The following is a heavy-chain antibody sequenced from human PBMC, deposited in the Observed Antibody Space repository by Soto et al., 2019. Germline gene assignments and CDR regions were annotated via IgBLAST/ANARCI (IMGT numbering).Heavy chain of an antibody. CDR1: GFSPTSRGMT. CDR3: TLRHDSSRGPIY. V-gene: IGHV2-5*01. D-gene: IGHD2-2*01. CDR2: ST. J-gene: IGHJ4*02. Sequence: GSGPTLVNPTQTLTLTCTVSGFSPTSRGMTLGWIRQPPGKAPEWLALSTQYSPSLQSRLTFTTDTSNNQVVLTMTNMDPVDTATYYCTLRHDSSRGPIYWGQGIMVTVSS.